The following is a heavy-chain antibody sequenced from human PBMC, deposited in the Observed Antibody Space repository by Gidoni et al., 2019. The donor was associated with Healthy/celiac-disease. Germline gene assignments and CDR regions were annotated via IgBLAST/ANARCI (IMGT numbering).Heavy chain of an antibody. CDR3: ARGKSSGWYSGYFQH. D-gene: IGHD6-19*01. CDR1: GGSFSGYY. J-gene: IGHJ1*01. Sequence: QVQLQQWGAGLLTPSETLSLTCAVYGGSFSGYYWSWIRQPPGKGLEWIGEINHSGNTNYNPSLKSRVTISVDTSKNQFSLKLSSVTAADTAVYYCARGKSSGWYSGYFQHWGQGTLVTVSS. V-gene: IGHV4-34*01. CDR2: INHSGNT.